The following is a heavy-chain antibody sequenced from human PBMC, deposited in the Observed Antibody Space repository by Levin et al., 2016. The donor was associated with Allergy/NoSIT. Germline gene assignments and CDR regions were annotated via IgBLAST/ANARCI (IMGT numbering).Heavy chain of an antibody. D-gene: IGHD2-15*01. CDR3: AREYRYCRGGDCSSPSNWFDP. V-gene: IGHV1-18*01. Sequence: WVRQAPGQGLEWMGWISGYNGNTNYAQKVQGRITLTTDTSTTTAYMELRSLRSDDTAVYYCAREYRYCRGGDCSSPSNWFDPWGQGTLVTVSS. CDR2: ISGYNGNT. J-gene: IGHJ5*02.